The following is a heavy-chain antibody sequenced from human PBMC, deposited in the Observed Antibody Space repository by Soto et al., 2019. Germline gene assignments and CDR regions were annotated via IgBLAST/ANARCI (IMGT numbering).Heavy chain of an antibody. Sequence: QVQLVQSGAEVKKPGSSVKVSCKASGGTFSSYTISWVRQAPGQGLEWMGRIIPILGIANYAQKFQGRVTITADKSTSTAYMELSSLRSADTAVYYCASYCSGGSCYVSYYYGMDVWGQGTTVTVSS. V-gene: IGHV1-69*02. J-gene: IGHJ6*02. CDR2: IIPILGIA. D-gene: IGHD2-15*01. CDR3: ASYCSGGSCYVSYYYGMDV. CDR1: GGTFSSYT.